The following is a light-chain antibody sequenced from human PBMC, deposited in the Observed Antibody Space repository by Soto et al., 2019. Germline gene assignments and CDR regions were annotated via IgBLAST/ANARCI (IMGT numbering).Light chain of an antibody. CDR2: GAS. CDR3: QQYGSSLT. J-gene: IGKJ4*01. CDR1: QSVSGY. V-gene: IGKV3-20*01. Sequence: EIVLTQSPDTLSLSPGERATLSCRASQSVSGYLGWYQQKPGQAPRLLIYGASTRATGFPARFSGSGSGTVFTLTISRLEPEDFAVYYCQQYGSSLTLGGGTKVDIK.